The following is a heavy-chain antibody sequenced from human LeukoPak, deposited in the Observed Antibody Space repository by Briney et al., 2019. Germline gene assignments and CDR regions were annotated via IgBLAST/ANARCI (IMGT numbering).Heavy chain of an antibody. CDR2: INPNSGGT. V-gene: IGHV1-2*02. J-gene: IGHJ4*02. CDR1: GYTFTGYY. CDR3: AKDRYVSGTYYISV. Sequence: ASVKVSCKASGYTFTGYYMHWVRQAPGQGLEWMGWINPNSGGTNYAQKFQGRVTMTRDTSISTAYMELSRLRSDDTAVYYCAKDRYVSGTYYISVWGQGALVTVSS. D-gene: IGHD3-10*01.